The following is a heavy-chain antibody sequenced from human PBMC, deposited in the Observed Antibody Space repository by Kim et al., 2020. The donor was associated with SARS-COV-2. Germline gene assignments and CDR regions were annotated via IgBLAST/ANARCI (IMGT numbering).Heavy chain of an antibody. V-gene: IGHV3-9*01. D-gene: IGHD6-19*01. J-gene: IGHJ5*02. Sequence: YADSVKGRFTISRDNAKNSLYLQMNSLRAEDTALYYCASFDRGWYNWFDPWGQGTLVTVSS. CDR3: ASFDRGWYNWFDP.